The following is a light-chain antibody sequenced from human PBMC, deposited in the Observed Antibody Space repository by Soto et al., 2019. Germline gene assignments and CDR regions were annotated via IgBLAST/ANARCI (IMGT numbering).Light chain of an antibody. J-gene: IGLJ3*02. CDR1: SSDVGGYNH. CDR3: SSYTSSSTRV. Sequence: QSALTQPASVSGSPGQSITISCTGTSSDVGGYNHVSWYQQHPGKAPKLMIYEVSNRPSGVSNRFSGSKSGNTASLTISGLPAEDEADYYCSSYTSSSTRVFGGGTKVTVL. V-gene: IGLV2-14*01. CDR2: EVS.